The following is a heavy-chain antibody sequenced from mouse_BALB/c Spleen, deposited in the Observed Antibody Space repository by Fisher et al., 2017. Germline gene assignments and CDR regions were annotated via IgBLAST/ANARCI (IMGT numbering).Heavy chain of an antibody. J-gene: IGHJ4*01. D-gene: IGHD1-1*01. V-gene: IGHV1-18*01. CDR3: AREGEFITTPMDY. Sequence: KFKGKATLTVDKSSSTAYMELRSLTSEDTAVYYCAREGEFITTPMDYWGQGTSVTVSS.